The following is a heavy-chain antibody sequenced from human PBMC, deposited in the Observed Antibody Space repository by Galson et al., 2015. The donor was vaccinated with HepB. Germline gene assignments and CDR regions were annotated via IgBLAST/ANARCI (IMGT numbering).Heavy chain of an antibody. Sequence: SVKVSCKASGYNFTNGMSWVRQAPGQGLECMGWISGDSGNTRYAEKFQGRVTMTTDTSTNTAYMDLRSLTSDDTAIYYCSTGHSSVWSFDFWGQGTLVTVSP. CDR3: STGHSSVWSFDF. V-gene: IGHV1-18*01. J-gene: IGHJ4*02. D-gene: IGHD6-19*01. CDR2: ISGDSGNT. CDR1: GYNFTNG.